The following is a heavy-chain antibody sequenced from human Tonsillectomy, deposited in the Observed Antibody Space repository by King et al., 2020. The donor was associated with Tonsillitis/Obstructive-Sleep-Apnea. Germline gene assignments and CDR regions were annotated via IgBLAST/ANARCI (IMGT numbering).Heavy chain of an antibody. Sequence: VQLVESRGGVVQPGRSLRLSCAASGFTFSTYAMHWVRQAPGKGLEWVVVISYDGSNKYYADSVKGRFTISRDNSKYTLYLQMNSLRAEDTAVYYCAREIGSSGWYSHFDYWGQGTLVTVSS. CDR1: GFTFSTYA. J-gene: IGHJ4*02. D-gene: IGHD6-19*01. V-gene: IGHV3-30*04. CDR3: AREIGSSGWYSHFDY. CDR2: ISYDGSNK.